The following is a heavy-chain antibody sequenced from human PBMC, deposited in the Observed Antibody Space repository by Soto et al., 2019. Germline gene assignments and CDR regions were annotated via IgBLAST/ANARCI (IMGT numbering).Heavy chain of an antibody. CDR3: ARDVRSRWQYYYGMDF. Sequence: TLSVSGTVSGGSMSSGGYYWSWIRQHPGKGLEWIGNIYYSGTTYSNPSLKSRVSISVDTSQSQFSLKLSSVTAADTAVYYCARDVRSRWQYYYGMDFWGQGTTVTVSS. CDR1: GGSMSSGGYY. D-gene: IGHD6-13*01. CDR2: IYYSGTT. V-gene: IGHV4-31*02. J-gene: IGHJ6*02.